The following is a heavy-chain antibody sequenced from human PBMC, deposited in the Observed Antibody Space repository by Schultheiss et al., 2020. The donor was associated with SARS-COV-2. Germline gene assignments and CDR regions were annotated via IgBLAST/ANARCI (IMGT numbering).Heavy chain of an antibody. CDR1: GYTFTSYG. V-gene: IGHV1-8*02. D-gene: IGHD4-17*01. Sequence: ASVKVSCKASGYTFTSYGISWVRQAPGQGLEWMGWMNPNSGNTGYAQKFQGRVTMTRNTSISTAYMELSSLRSEDTAVYYCASLLSMTTPPDDYWGQGTLVTVSS. CDR3: ASLLSMTTPPDDY. J-gene: IGHJ4*02. CDR2: MNPNSGNT.